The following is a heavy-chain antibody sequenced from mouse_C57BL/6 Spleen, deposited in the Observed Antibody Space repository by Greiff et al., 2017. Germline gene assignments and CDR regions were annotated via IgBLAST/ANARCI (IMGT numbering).Heavy chain of an antibody. CDR2: FYPGSGSI. J-gene: IGHJ2*01. V-gene: IGHV1-62-2*01. CDR1: GYTFTEYT. D-gene: IGHD4-1*01. CDR3: SIHEGEAYWDLKNHFDY. Sequence: VQLQQSGAELVKPGASVKLSCKASGYTFTEYTIHWVKQRSGQGLEWIGWFYPGSGSIKYNEKFKDKATLTADKSSSTVYMEFSRLTSEGSAVYFWSIHEGEAYWDLKNHFDYWGQGTNLPVSS.